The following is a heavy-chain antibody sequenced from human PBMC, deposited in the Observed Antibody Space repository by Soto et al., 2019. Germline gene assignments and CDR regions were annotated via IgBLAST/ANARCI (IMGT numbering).Heavy chain of an antibody. CDR1: GYTFTSYG. D-gene: IGHD6-13*01. Sequence: ASVKVSCKASGYTFTSYGISWARQAPGQGLEWMGWISAYNGNTNYAQKLQGRVTMTTDTSTSTAYMELRSLRSDDTAVYYCARDQSSRGYYYGMDVWGQGTTVTVSS. V-gene: IGHV1-18*01. CDR2: ISAYNGNT. J-gene: IGHJ6*02. CDR3: ARDQSSRGYYYGMDV.